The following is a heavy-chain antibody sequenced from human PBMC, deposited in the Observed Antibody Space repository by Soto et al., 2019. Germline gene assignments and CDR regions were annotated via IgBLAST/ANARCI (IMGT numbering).Heavy chain of an antibody. CDR3: AEDVVVGATAGLGDYYYYYGMDV. Sequence: QVQLVESGGGVVQPGRSLRLSCAASGFTFSSYGMHWVRQAPGKGLEWVAVISYDGSNKYYADSVKGRFTISRDNSKNMLYLLMNRVRAEDTAVYYCAEDVVVGATAGLGDYYYYYGMDVWGQGTTVTVSS. D-gene: IGHD1-26*01. CDR1: GFTFSSYG. CDR2: ISYDGSNK. V-gene: IGHV3-30*18. J-gene: IGHJ6*02.